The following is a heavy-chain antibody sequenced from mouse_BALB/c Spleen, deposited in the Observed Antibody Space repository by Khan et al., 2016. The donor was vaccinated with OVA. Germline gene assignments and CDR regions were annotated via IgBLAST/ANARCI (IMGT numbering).Heavy chain of an antibody. CDR2: IWGGGST. CDR3: AKGVWSYYYALDY. V-gene: IGHV2-6-5*01. Sequence: QVQLKESGPGLVAPSQSLSITCTVSGFSLSDYGVSWIRQPPGKGLEWLGVIWGGGSTYYNSALKSRLSISKDNSKSQVFLKMSSLQSDDTAMFYCAKGVWSYYYALDYWGQGTSVTVSS. CDR1: GFSLSDYG. J-gene: IGHJ4*01.